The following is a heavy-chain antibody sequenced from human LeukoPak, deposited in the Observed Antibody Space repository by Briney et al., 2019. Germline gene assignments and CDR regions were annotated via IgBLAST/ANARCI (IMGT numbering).Heavy chain of an antibody. D-gene: IGHD3-3*01. CDR3: ARVVPGFLEWLPPSDYYYYYMDV. CDR2: MNPNSGNT. Sequence: ASVKVSCKASGYTFTSYDINWVRQATGQGLEWMGWMNPNSGNTGYAQKFQGRVTITRNTSISTAYMELSSLRSEDTAVYYCARVVPGFLEWLPPSDYYYYYMDVWGKGTTVTVSS. J-gene: IGHJ6*03. CDR1: GYTFTSYD. V-gene: IGHV1-8*03.